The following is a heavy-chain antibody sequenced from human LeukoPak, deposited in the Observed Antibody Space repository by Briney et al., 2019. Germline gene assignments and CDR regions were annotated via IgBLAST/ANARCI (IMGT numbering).Heavy chain of an antibody. Sequence: PSETLSLTCTVSGGSISSYYWSWIRQPPGKGLEWAGYINYSGSTNSNPSLKSRVTISVDTSKNQFSLKLSSVTAADTAVYYCARHPSYYYGMDVWGQGTTVTVSS. CDR2: INYSGST. J-gene: IGHJ6*02. CDR1: GGSISSYY. CDR3: ARHPSYYYGMDV. V-gene: IGHV4-59*08.